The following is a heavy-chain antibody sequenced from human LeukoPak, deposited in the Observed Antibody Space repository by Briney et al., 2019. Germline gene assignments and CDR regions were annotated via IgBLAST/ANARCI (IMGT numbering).Heavy chain of an antibody. CDR3: ARGLTDYDYVWGSYRYPSFDY. CDR1: GGSFSGYY. V-gene: IGHV4-34*01. J-gene: IGHJ4*02. D-gene: IGHD3-16*02. Sequence: SETLSLTCAVYGGSFSGYYWSWIRQPPGKGLEWIGEINHSGSTNYNPSLKSRVTISVDTSKNQFSLKLSSVTAADTAVYYCARGLTDYDYVWGSYRYPSFDYWGQGTLVTVSS. CDR2: INHSGST.